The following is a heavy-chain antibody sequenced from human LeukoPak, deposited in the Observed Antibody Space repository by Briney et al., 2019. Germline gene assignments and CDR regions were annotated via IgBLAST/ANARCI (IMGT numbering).Heavy chain of an antibody. J-gene: IGHJ4*02. CDR3: ARDIASCSDTSCYDIRFDY. CDR1: GFTFRNHW. CDR2: INIDGINT. Sequence: GGSLRLSCAASGFTFRNHWMHWVRPAPGKGLVWVSRINIDGINTSYADSVKGRFTISRDNARTSLYLQMNSLRAEDTAVYYCARDIASCSDTSCYDIRFDYWGQGTLVTVSS. V-gene: IGHV3-74*01. D-gene: IGHD2-15*01.